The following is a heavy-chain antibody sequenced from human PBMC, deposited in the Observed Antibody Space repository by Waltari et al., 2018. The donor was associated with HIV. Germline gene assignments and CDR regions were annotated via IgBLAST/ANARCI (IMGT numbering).Heavy chain of an antibody. CDR2: FSYSRSS. V-gene: IGHV4-39*01. Sequence: QLHLQESGPGLVKPSETLSLTCTVSGGSISSGDYFWGWIRQPPGKGLEWIGSFSYSRSSYHRPSLKSRVTTSVDTSKNELALKRSSVTAADTAVYYCARILLWPSRYFGSWGQGTLVTVSS. D-gene: IGHD4-17*01. CDR1: GGSISSGDYF. CDR3: ARILLWPSRYFGS. J-gene: IGHJ4*02.